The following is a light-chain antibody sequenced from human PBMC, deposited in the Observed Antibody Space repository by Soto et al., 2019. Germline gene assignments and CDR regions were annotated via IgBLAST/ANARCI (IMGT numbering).Light chain of an antibody. Sequence: QSVLTQPPSVSGAPGQRVTXXXTXXXXXXGAGYDVHWYQQLPGAAPKLVIFGNRNRPSGVPERFSGSKSGTSASLAITGLQAEDEADYYCQAYDYSLTASVFGGGTKLTVL. J-gene: IGLJ3*02. CDR2: GNR. CDR3: QAYDYSLTASV. V-gene: IGLV1-40*01. CDR1: XXXXGAGYD.